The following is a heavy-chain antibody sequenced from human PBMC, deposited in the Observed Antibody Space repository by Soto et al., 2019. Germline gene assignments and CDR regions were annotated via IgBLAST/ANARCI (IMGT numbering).Heavy chain of an antibody. J-gene: IGHJ6*02. CDR1: GGSISSGGYY. Sequence: QVQLQESGPGLVKPSQTLSLTCTVSGGSISSGGYYWSWIRQFSGKGLEWMGYVHSSGITYYKPSLRGRGTIALDTSKNQFCLRMTSVTAADTALYYCARDPRGVATTFYYGMDVWGLGTTVTVSS. V-gene: IGHV4-31*03. CDR2: VHSSGIT. CDR3: ARDPRGVATTFYYGMDV. D-gene: IGHD3-3*01.